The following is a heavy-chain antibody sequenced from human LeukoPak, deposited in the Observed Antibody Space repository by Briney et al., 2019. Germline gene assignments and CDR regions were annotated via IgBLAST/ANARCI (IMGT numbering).Heavy chain of an antibody. V-gene: IGHV3-23*01. D-gene: IGHD2-2*02. Sequence: GGSLRLSCAASGFTFSSYAMSWVRQAPGKGLEWVPAISGSGGSTYYADSVKGRFTISRDNSKNTLYLQMNSLRAEDTAVYYCAKVRCSSTSCYTVGAFDIWGQGTMVTVSS. CDR3: AKVRCSSTSCYTVGAFDI. CDR2: ISGSGGST. J-gene: IGHJ3*02. CDR1: GFTFSSYA.